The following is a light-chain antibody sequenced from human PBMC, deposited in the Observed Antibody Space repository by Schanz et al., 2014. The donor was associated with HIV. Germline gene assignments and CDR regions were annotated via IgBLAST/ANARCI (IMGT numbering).Light chain of an antibody. CDR1: ESVSSRY. V-gene: IGKV3-20*01. CDR2: GAS. Sequence: MVLTQSPGTLSLSPGERATLSCRASESVSSRYLAWYQQRPAQPPRVLLYGASSRATGVPDRFSGSGSGTDFTLTISRLEPEDSAVYFCQQYANSAFTFGPGTKVEI. J-gene: IGKJ3*01. CDR3: QQYANSAFT.